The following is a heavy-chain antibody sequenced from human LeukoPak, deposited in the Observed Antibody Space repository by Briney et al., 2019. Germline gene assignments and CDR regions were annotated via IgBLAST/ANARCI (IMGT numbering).Heavy chain of an antibody. D-gene: IGHD3-16*02. J-gene: IGHJ4*02. Sequence: ASVKVSCKASGYTFTGYYMHWVRQAPGQGLEWMGRINPNSGGTTYAQKFQGRVTMTRDTSISTAYMELSRLRSDDTAVYYCASIGDYVWGSYRSADFDYWGQGTLVTVSS. CDR3: ASIGDYVWGSYRSADFDY. V-gene: IGHV1-2*06. CDR1: GYTFTGYY. CDR2: INPNSGGT.